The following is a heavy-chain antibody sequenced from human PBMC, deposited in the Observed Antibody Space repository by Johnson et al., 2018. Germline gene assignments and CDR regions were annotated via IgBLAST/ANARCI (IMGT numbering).Heavy chain of an antibody. CDR3: GRYASGSSYYYYYYIDV. J-gene: IGHJ6*03. Sequence: VQLLESGGGLVQPGGSVRLYCAASGFSLRNYGMTWVRQAPGKGLEWVSGITDSGGSTCDADSVRGRFTVSRDNTKNTLYLQMDSLKADDTAVYYCGRYASGSSYYYYYYIDVWGKGTTVTVSS. CDR1: GFSLRNYG. V-gene: IGHV3-23*01. D-gene: IGHD3-10*01. CDR2: ITDSGGST.